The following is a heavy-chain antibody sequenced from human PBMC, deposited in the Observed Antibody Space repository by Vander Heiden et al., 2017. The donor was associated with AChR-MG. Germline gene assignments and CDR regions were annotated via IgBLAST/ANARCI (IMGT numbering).Heavy chain of an antibody. J-gene: IGHJ5*02. Sequence: QVQLMESGGGVVQPGGSLRLSCAASGLSFSNFRMHWVRQALGKGLEWMAVISYDGSKEYYAESVKGRFTISRDNSKNTLYLQMNSLRLEDTAVYYCAKEGVSYCGGDCRSLGSWGQGTLVTVSS. CDR2: ISYDGSKE. D-gene: IGHD2-21*02. V-gene: IGHV3-30*18. CDR3: AKEGVSYCGGDCRSLGS. CDR1: GLSFSNFR.